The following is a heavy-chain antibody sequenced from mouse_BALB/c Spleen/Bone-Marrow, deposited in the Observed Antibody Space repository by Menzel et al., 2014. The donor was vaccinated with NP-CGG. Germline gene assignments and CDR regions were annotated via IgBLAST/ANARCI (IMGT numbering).Heavy chain of an antibody. CDR1: GYAFSIYW. V-gene: IGHV1-80*01. CDR3: ARGGISIDY. CDR2: IYPGDDDT. J-gene: IGHJ2*01. Sequence: QVQLQQSGAELVRPGSSVKISCKASGYAFSIYWMNWVKQRPGQGLEWIGQIYPGDDDTDYSGKFKGKATLTADRSSSTAYMQLNSLTSEDSAVYFCARGGISIDYWGQGTTLTVSS.